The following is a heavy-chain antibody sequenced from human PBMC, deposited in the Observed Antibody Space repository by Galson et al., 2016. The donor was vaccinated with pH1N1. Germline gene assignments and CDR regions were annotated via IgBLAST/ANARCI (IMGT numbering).Heavy chain of an antibody. J-gene: IGHJ4*02. CDR1: GYTFISYD. Sequence: SVKVSCKASGYTFISYDISWVRQAPGQGLEWMGRISGYNGNTNYAQKLQGRVTMTTDTSTSTAHMELRSLRSDDTAVYYCARAGYGDYVGYFDYWGQGTLVTVSS. CDR3: ARAGYGDYVGYFDY. CDR2: ISGYNGNT. D-gene: IGHD4-17*01. V-gene: IGHV1-18*01.